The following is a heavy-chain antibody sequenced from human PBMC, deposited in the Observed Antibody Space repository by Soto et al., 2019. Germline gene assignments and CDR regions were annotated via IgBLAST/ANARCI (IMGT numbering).Heavy chain of an antibody. Sequence: GGSLRLSCAASGFTLRSYSVNGVRQAPGKGLEWVSYISSSSSTIYYADSVKGRFTISRDNAKNSLYLQMNSLRAGDTALYYCAKFREYYQGSGSRTYYFYGMDVWGQGTTVTVSS. J-gene: IGHJ6*02. CDR2: ISSSSSTI. V-gene: IGHV3-48*01. CDR3: AKFREYYQGSGSRTYYFYGMDV. CDR1: GFTLRSYS. D-gene: IGHD3-10*01.